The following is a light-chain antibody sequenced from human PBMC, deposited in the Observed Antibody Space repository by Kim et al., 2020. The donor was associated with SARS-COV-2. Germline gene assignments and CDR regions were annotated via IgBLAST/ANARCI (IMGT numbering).Light chain of an antibody. CDR1: TGTIANND. J-gene: IGLJ7*01. CDR3: QSYDASSVV. Sequence: GKTVTISCTRSTGTIANNDVQWYQHRPGSSPTTVIFEDNRRPSGVPDRFSGSIDSSSNSASLTISGLKTEDEADYYCQSYDASSVVFGGGTQLTVL. CDR2: EDN. V-gene: IGLV6-57*01.